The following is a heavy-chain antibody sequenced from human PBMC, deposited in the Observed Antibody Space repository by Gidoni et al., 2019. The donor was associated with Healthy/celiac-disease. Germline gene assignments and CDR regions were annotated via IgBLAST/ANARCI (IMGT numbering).Heavy chain of an antibody. Sequence: QVQLVQSGAEVKKPGSSVKVPCTAFGGTFSSYAISWVRQAPGQGLEWMGGIIPIFGTANYAQKFQGRVTITADESTSTAYMELSSLRSEDTAVYYCARDLYGVSRWFDPWGQGTLVTVSS. CDR2: IIPIFGTA. CDR3: ARDLYGVSRWFDP. V-gene: IGHV1-69*01. J-gene: IGHJ5*02. CDR1: GGTFSSYA. D-gene: IGHD4-17*01.